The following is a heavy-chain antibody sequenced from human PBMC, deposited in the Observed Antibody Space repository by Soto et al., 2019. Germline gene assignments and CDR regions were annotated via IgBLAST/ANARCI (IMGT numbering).Heavy chain of an antibody. J-gene: IGHJ6*02. CDR3: VRAAYCRGGGCYYGLDV. CDR2: TYYRSKWYT. D-gene: IGHD2-15*01. V-gene: IGHV6-1*01. CDR1: GDSVSSNSAT. Sequence: QVQLQQSGPGLVKPSQTLSLTCAISGDSVSSNSATWNWIRQSPSRGLEWLGRTYYRSKWYTEYAVAVKSRIGINPDTSRNQLSLQVNSVTPDDTAVYYCVRAAYCRGGGCYYGLDVWGQGTTVTVSS.